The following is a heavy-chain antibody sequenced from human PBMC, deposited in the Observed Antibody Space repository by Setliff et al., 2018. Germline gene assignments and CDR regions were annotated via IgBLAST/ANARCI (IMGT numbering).Heavy chain of an antibody. Sequence: SETLSLTCTVSGGSISSSTNYWGWIRQPPGKGLEWIGNIYDRGSTHYNPSLKSRVTISEDTSKSQFSLKLSSVTAADTAVYYCARGFTAQPAMLRGNWFDPWGRGTLVTVSS. CDR1: GGSISSSTNY. J-gene: IGHJ5*02. V-gene: IGHV4-39*07. D-gene: IGHD3-16*01. CDR2: IYDRGST. CDR3: ARGFTAQPAMLRGNWFDP.